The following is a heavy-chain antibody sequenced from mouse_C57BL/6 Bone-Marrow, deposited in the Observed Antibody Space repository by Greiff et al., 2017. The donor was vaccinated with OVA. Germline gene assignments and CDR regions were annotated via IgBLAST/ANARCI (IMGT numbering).Heavy chain of an antibody. CDR3: GYGNYAGGYAMDY. J-gene: IGHJ4*01. V-gene: IGHV1-82*01. D-gene: IGHD2-1*01. Sequence: QVQLQQSGPELVKPGASVKISCKASGYAFSSSWMNWVKQRPGKGLEWIGRIYPGDGDTNYNGKFKGKATLTADKSSSTAYMQLSSLTSEDSAVYFCGYGNYAGGYAMDYWGQGTSVTVSS. CDR2: IYPGDGDT. CDR1: GYAFSSSW.